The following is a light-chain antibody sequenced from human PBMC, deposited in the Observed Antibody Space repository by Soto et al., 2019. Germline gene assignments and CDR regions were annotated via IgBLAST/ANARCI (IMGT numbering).Light chain of an antibody. CDR3: QVWDSRSDYRGV. CDR2: DDN. J-gene: IGLJ2*01. CDR1: NIGSES. V-gene: IGLV3-21*02. Sequence: SYELTQPPSVSVAPGQTARITCGGNNIGSESVHWYQQKPGQAPVLVVYDDNDRPSGIPERFSGSNSGNTATLTIRRVEAGDEADFYCQVWDSRSDYRGVFGGGTKLTVL.